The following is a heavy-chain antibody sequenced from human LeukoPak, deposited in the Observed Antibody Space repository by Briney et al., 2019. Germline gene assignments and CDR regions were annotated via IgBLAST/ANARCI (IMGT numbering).Heavy chain of an antibody. D-gene: IGHD3-22*01. CDR1: GGSIINYY. Sequence: SETLSLTCTVSGGSIINYYWSWIRQPAGTGLEWVGRLYVTGSTIYNPSLQSRLSISVDTSKNQFSLRLTSVTAADTAVYYFARLKYYDSTGYSPGYYMDVWGKGITVTVSS. CDR2: LYVTGST. V-gene: IGHV4-4*07. CDR3: ARLKYYDSTGYSPGYYMDV. J-gene: IGHJ6*03.